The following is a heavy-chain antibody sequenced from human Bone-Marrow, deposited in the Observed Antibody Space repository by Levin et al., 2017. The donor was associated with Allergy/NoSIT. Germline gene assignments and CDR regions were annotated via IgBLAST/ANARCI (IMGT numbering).Heavy chain of an antibody. D-gene: IGHD3-10*01. CDR3: ATGQGRHVGPP. J-gene: IGHJ5*02. V-gene: IGHV1-8*01. CDR2: MNPNSGNT. Sequence: GESLKISCKASGDTFSSYDINWVRQASGQGLEWMGWMNPNSGNTVYAKKFQGRVTMTRNTSISTAYMDLSSLSSDDTATYYWATGQGRHVGPPWGQGTLVTVSA. CDR1: GDTFSSYD.